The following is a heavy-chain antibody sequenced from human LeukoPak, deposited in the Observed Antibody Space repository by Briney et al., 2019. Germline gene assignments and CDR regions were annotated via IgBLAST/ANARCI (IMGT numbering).Heavy chain of an antibody. CDR2: INHNGIT. J-gene: IGHJ5*02. D-gene: IGHD2-2*01. CDR1: GGSLSGYY. V-gene: IGHV4-34*01. CDR3: ASGGENSSNSCPLGP. Sequence: NPSETLSLTCAVHGGSLSGYYWTWIRQPPEKGLEWIGEINHNGITNYKPSLRSRVTISMDTSKNQFSLKLSSVTAADTAMYYCASGGENSSNSCPLGPWGPGTLVTVSS.